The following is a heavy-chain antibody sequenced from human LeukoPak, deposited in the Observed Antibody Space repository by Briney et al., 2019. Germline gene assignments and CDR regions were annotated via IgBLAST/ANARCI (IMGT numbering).Heavy chain of an antibody. CDR3: AKAESSSWTYYFDY. Sequence: GALRLSCAASGFTFSSYAMSWVRQAPGKGLEWVSVISDGGGSTHYADSVKGRFTISRDNSKNMLYLQMNSLRAEDTAEYYCAKAESSSWTYYFDYWGQGTLVTVSS. V-gene: IGHV3-23*01. CDR2: ISDGGGST. D-gene: IGHD6-13*01. CDR1: GFTFSSYA. J-gene: IGHJ4*02.